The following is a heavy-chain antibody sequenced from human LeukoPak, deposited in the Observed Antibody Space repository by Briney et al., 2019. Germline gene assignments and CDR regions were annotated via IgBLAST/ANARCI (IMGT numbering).Heavy chain of an antibody. J-gene: IGHJ3*02. CDR2: IYSGGST. Sequence: GGSLRLSCAASGFTVSSNYMSWVRQAPGKGLEWVSVIYSGGSTYYADSVKGRFTISRDNSKNTLYLQMNSLRAEDTAVYYCARDSSSWYFKFAFDIWGQGTMVTVSS. D-gene: IGHD6-13*01. V-gene: IGHV3-53*01. CDR1: GFTVSSNY. CDR3: ARDSSSWYFKFAFDI.